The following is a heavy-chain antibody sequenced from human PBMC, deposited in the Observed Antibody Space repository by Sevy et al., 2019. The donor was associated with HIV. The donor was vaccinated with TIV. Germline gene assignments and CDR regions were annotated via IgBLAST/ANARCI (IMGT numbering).Heavy chain of an antibody. CDR3: ARVTSYYGMDV. CDR2: ISSSGTTI. Sequence: GRSLRLSCAASGFTFSSYTMNWVRQAPGKGLEWVSYISSSGTTIYYADSVKGRFTISRENAKSSMYLQMNSLRAEDTAVYYCARVTSYYGMDVWGQGTTVTVSS. V-gene: IGHV3-48*01. CDR1: GFTFSSYT. J-gene: IGHJ6*01. D-gene: IGHD2-21*02.